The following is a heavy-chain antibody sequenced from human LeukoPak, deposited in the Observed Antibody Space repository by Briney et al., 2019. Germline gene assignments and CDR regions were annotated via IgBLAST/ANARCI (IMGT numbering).Heavy chain of an antibody. CDR2: ISYDGSNK. D-gene: IGHD3-9*01. CDR3: ARGHDILTGYSYFDY. V-gene: IGHV3-30*03. J-gene: IGHJ4*02. Sequence: GGSLRLSCAASGFTFSSYGMHWVRQAPGKGLEWVAVISYDGSNKYYADSVKGRFTISRDNSKNTLYLQMNSLRAEDTAVYYCARGHDILTGYSYFDYWGQGTLVTVSS. CDR1: GFTFSSYG.